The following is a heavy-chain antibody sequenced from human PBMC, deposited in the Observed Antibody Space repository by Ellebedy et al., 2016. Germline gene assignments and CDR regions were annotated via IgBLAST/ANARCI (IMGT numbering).Heavy chain of an antibody. V-gene: IGHV3-33*08. CDR1: GFTFSDYA. D-gene: IGHD3-22*01. J-gene: IGHJ1*01. CDR3: AREDSSIGFYGSFQH. CDR2: IWHDGSNI. Sequence: GESLKISCAASGFTFSDYAMHWVRQAPGKGLEWVAVIWHDGSNISYADSVKGRFTISRDNSKNTLYLQMNSLRAEDTAIYNCAREDSSIGFYGSFQHWGQGALVTVSS.